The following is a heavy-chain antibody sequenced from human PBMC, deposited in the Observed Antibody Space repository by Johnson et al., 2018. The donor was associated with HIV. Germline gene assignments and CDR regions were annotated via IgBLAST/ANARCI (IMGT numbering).Heavy chain of an antibody. CDR3: ARGAFGDLVDAFDI. Sequence: QVQPVESGGGMVQPGGSLRLSCAASAFTFSSYAMPCVRQAPGKGPEWVALISFAGSTKYYADSVKCRVTISRDNSENTLYLQMNSLRAEDTAVFSCARGAFGDLVDAFDIWGQGTMVTVSS. J-gene: IGHJ3*02. CDR1: AFTFSSYA. D-gene: IGHD3-16*01. CDR2: ISFAGSTK. V-gene: IGHV3-30-3*01.